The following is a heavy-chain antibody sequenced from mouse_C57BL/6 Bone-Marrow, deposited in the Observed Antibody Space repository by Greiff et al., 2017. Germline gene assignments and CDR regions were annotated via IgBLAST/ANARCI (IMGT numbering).Heavy chain of an antibody. CDR3: ARIGYEGFAY. CDR1: GYAFTNYL. J-gene: IGHJ3*01. V-gene: IGHV1-54*01. CDR2: INPGSGGT. D-gene: IGHD2-2*01. Sequence: VQLQQSGAELVRPGTSVKVSCKASGYAFTNYLIEWVKQRPGQGLEWIGVINPGSGGTNYNEKFKGKATLTADKSSSTAYMQLSSLTSEDSAVYFCARIGYEGFAYWGQGTLVTVSA.